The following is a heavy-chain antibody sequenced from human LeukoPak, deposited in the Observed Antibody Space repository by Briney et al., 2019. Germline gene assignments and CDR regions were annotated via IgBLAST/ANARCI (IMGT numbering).Heavy chain of an antibody. Sequence: SETLSLTCTVSSGSISSNSYYWAWIRQPPGKGLEWIGSIYYSGSTYYNPSLKSRVTVLVDTSKNQFSLKLSSVTAADTAVYYCARTGHSSSWYGDYYYMDVWGKGTTVTVSS. V-gene: IGHV4-39*07. CDR3: ARTGHSSSWYGDYYYMDV. CDR2: IYYSGST. CDR1: SGSISSNSYY. D-gene: IGHD6-13*01. J-gene: IGHJ6*03.